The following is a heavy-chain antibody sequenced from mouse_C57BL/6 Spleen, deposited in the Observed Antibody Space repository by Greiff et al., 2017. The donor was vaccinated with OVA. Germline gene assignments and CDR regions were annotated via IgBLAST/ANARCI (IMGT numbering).Heavy chain of an antibody. CDR1: GYTFTSYD. CDR3: ARGGTGYAMDY. J-gene: IGHJ4*01. Sequence: QVQLQQSGPELVKPGASVKLSCKASGYTFTSYDINWVKQRPGPGLEWIGWIYPRAGSTKYNEKFKGKATLTVDTSSSTAYMELHSLTSEDSAVYFCARGGTGYAMDYWGQGTSVTVSS. V-gene: IGHV1-85*01. CDR2: IYPRAGST.